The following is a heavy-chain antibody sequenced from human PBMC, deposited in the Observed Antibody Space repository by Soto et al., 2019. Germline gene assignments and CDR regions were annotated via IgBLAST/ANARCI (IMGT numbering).Heavy chain of an antibody. J-gene: IGHJ6*02. V-gene: IGHV3-23*01. CDR1: GFTFSDYA. CDR3: ARDRRPSIYSGLAV. CDR2: IDGSSATT. D-gene: IGHD2-2*01. Sequence: GSLRLSCAASGFTFSDYAMSWVRQAPGKGLEWVSAIDGSSATTNYAGSVKGRFTISRDNSKNTLFLHMSGLRAEDTAVYYCARDRRPSIYSGLAVWGQGTTVTVSS.